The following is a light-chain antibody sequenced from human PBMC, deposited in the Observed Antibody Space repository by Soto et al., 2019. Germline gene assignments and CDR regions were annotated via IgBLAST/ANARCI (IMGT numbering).Light chain of an antibody. Sequence: DIQMTQSPSVMAASVGDRVTISCRASQDIRNYLAWFQQKPGKVPKRLIFAASTLQSGVPSRFSGGGSGTEFTLTISSLQPEDFATYYCLQHMDWQWTFGRGTRVEIQ. CDR3: LQHMDWQWT. CDR2: AAS. CDR1: QDIRNY. J-gene: IGKJ1*01. V-gene: IGKV1-17*03.